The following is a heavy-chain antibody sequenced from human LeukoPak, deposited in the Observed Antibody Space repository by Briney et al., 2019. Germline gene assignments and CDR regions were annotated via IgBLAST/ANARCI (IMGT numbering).Heavy chain of an antibody. Sequence: GGSLRLSCTASEFTVSRNYMLWVRQAPGKGLEWVSLIFSNGGTHYADSVKGGFTISRDTCKNKESLQMNNQRFEDTGMYYCMRHQMTYWGQGTLVPLSS. J-gene: IGHJ4*02. V-gene: IGHV3-53*01. CDR3: MRHQMTY. CDR2: IFSNGGT. CDR1: EFTVSRNY. D-gene: IGHD5-24*01.